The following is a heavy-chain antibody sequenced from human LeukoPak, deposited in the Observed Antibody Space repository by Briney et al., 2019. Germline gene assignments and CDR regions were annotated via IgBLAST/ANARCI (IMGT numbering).Heavy chain of an antibody. V-gene: IGHV3-21*01. CDR1: GFTFSSYS. Sequence: KPGGSLRLSCAASGFTFSSYSMKWVRQAPGKGLEWVSSISRSSSYIYYADSVKGRFTISRDNAKNSLYLQMNSLRAEDTAVYYCARDQGYSSSWYHIFDYWGQGTLVTVSS. CDR2: ISRSSSYI. J-gene: IGHJ4*02. D-gene: IGHD6-13*01. CDR3: ARDQGYSSSWYHIFDY.